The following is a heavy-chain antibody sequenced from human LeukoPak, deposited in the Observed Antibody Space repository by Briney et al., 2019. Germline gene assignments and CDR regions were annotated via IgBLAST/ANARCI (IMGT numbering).Heavy chain of an antibody. CDR1: GYTFTGYY. J-gene: IGHJ4*02. CDR2: INPNSGGT. V-gene: IGHV1-2*06. CDR3: AREYSRSSGSDY. D-gene: IGHD6-6*01. Sequence: ASVKVSCKASGYTFTGYYMHWVRQAPGQGLEWMGRINPNSGGTNYAQKFQGRVTMTRDTSISAAYMELSRLRSDDTAVYYCAREYSRSSGSDYWGQGTPVTVSS.